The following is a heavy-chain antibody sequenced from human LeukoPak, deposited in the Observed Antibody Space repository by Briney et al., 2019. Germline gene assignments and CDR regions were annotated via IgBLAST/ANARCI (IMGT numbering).Heavy chain of an antibody. V-gene: IGHV3-33*01. D-gene: IGHD2-15*01. Sequence: PGGSLRLSCAASGFTFNTFGMNWVRQAPGKGLEWVAVIWYDGSNKYYADSVKGRFTVSRDNSKSTLYLQLNSLRAEDTAVYYCARISCTGDSCRPYSSYDMDVWGQGTTVTVSS. CDR1: GFTFNTFG. CDR2: IWYDGSNK. CDR3: ARISCTGDSCRPYSSYDMDV. J-gene: IGHJ6*02.